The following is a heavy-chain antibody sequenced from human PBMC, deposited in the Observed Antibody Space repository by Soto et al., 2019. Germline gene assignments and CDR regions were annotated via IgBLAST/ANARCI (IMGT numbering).Heavy chain of an antibody. CDR3: AKDGFHFVTMVRGVPDY. CDR2: ISGSGGST. Sequence: QLGGSLRLSCAASGFTFSSYAMSWVRQAPGKGLEWVSAISGSGGSTYYADSVKGRFTISRDNSKNTLYLQMNSPRAEDTAVYYCAKDGFHFVTMVRGVPDYWGQGTLVTVSS. J-gene: IGHJ4*02. CDR1: GFTFSSYA. D-gene: IGHD3-10*01. V-gene: IGHV3-23*01.